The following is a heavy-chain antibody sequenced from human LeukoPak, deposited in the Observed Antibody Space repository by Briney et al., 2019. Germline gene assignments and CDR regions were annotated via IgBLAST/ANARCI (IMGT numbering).Heavy chain of an antibody. CDR2: IIPIFGTA. CDR1: GGTFSTYA. V-gene: IGHV1-69*05. D-gene: IGHD5-12*01. J-gene: IGHJ4*02. Sequence: SVKVSCKASGGTFSTYAISWVRQAPGQGLEWMGGIIPIFGTANYAQKFQGRVTITTDESTSTAYMELSSLRPEDTAVYYCARVSGGYSGYGYFDYWGQGTLVTVSS. CDR3: ARVSGGYSGYGYFDY.